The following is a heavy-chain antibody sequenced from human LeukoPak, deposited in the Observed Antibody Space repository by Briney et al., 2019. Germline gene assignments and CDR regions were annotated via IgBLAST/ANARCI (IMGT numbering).Heavy chain of an antibody. CDR3: AREPSGAYGDYEGVFDI. Sequence: GASVRGSCKASGDTFSSYAINWMRQAPGQGLEWMGRFIPILGRPNYAQRFQDRVTIAADKSTSTAYMELSSLKSEDTAVYYCAREPSGAYGDYEGVFDIWGQGTMVTVSS. CDR1: GDTFSSYA. CDR2: FIPILGRP. J-gene: IGHJ3*02. D-gene: IGHD4-17*01. V-gene: IGHV1-69*04.